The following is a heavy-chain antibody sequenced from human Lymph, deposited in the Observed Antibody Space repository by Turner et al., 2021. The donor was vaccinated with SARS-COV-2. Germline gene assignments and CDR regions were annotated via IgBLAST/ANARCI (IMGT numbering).Heavy chain of an antibody. V-gene: IGHV3-64D*06. Sequence: EVQLVASGGGLVQPGGSLRLSGSASGFTFSNYAMHWIRQAPGKGLEYVSAISTNALSTYYADSVKGRFTISRDNSKHTLYLQMSSLRPEDTAVYYCVRDWGGGVYWGQGTLVTVSS. D-gene: IGHD3-16*01. CDR2: ISTNALST. J-gene: IGHJ4*02. CDR1: GFTFSNYA. CDR3: VRDWGGGVY.